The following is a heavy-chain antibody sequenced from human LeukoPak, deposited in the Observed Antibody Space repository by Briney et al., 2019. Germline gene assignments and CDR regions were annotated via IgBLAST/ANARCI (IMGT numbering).Heavy chain of an antibody. D-gene: IGHD3-10*01. CDR1: GGSFSGYY. Sequence: SETLSLTCAVYGGSFSGYYWSWIRQPPGKGLEWIGEINHSGSTNYNPSLKSRVTISVDTSKNQFSLKLSSVTAADTAVYYCARERMVRGFNWFDPWGQGTLVTVSS. CDR2: INHSGST. V-gene: IGHV4-34*01. J-gene: IGHJ5*02. CDR3: ARERMVRGFNWFDP.